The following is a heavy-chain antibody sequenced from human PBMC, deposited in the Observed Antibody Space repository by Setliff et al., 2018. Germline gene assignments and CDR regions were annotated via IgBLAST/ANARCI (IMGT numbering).Heavy chain of an antibody. CDR2: ISSSGSYI. D-gene: IGHD5-18*01. V-gene: IGHV3-21*01. CDR3: ARAADSYGPPRSYMDV. Sequence: PGGSLRLSCAASGFTFSSYSLNWVRQAPGKGLEWVSSISSSGSYIYYADSVQGRFTISRDNAKNSLYLQMNSLRAEDTAVYYCARAADSYGPPRSYMDVWGKGTTVTVSS. J-gene: IGHJ6*03. CDR1: GFTFSSYS.